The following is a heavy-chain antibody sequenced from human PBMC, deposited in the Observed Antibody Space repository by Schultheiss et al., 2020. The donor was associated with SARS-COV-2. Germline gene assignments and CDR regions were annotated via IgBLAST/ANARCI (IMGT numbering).Heavy chain of an antibody. CDR3: AKDYYDSSGSPYYYGMDV. Sequence: GGSLRLSCAASGFTFSSYAMSWVRQAPGKGLEWVSAIRGSGGSTYYADSVKGRFTISRDNSKNTLYLQMNSLRAEDTAVYYCAKDYYDSSGSPYYYGMDVWGQGTTVTVSS. CDR1: GFTFSSYA. CDR2: IRGSGGST. D-gene: IGHD3-22*01. J-gene: IGHJ6*02. V-gene: IGHV3-23*01.